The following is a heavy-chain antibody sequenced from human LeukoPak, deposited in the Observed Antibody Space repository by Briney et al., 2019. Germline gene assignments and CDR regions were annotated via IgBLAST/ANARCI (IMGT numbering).Heavy chain of an antibody. V-gene: IGHV4-34*01. CDR3: ARTAMVPAAMHTWCFDL. Sequence: SETLSLTCAVYGGSFSGYYWSWIRQPPGKGLEWIGEINHSGSTNYKPSLKSRVTISVDTSKNQFSLKLSSVTAADTAMYYCARTAMVPAAMHTWCFDLWGRGTLVTVSS. J-gene: IGHJ2*01. CDR2: INHSGST. D-gene: IGHD2-2*01. CDR1: GGSFSGYY.